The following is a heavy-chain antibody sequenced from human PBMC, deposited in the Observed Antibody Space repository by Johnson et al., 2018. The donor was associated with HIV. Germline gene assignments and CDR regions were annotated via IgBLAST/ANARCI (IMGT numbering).Heavy chain of an antibody. D-gene: IGHD3-22*01. CDR3: ARVRTGDSSGYHDAFDI. CDR1: GLTFDDFG. Sequence: EVQLVESGGGVVRPVGSLRLSCAASGLTFDDFGMNWVRQAPGKGLEWVSGINWNGDNTGYADSVKGRFTISRDNARNSMYLQMNSLRVEDTALYYCARVRTGDSSGYHDAFDIWGQGTMVIVSS. CDR2: INWNGDNT. J-gene: IGHJ3*02. V-gene: IGHV3-20*04.